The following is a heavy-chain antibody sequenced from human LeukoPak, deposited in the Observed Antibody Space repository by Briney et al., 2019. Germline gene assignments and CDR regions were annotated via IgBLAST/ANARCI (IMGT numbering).Heavy chain of an antibody. V-gene: IGHV3-48*01. J-gene: IGHJ4*02. CDR1: GFPFSDVW. CDR3: ARELAY. Sequence: PGGSLRLSCAASGFPFSDVWMNWVRQAPGKGLEWVSYISGSSSTVYYADSVKGRFTISRDNAKNSLFLQMNSLRAEDTAVYYCARELAYWGQGTLVTVSS. CDR2: ISGSSSTV. D-gene: IGHD6-6*01.